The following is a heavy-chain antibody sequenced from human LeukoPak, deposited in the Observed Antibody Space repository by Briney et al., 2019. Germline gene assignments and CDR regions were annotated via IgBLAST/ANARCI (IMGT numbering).Heavy chain of an antibody. CDR1: GLTVSGNY. Sequence: PGGSLRLSCAASGLTVSGNYMSWVRQAPGKGLEWVSIIYSDGTTAYPDSVKGRFTISRDNSKNMLYLQMNSLRAEDTAVYYCARRITTSGLYYFDLWGQGTLVTVSS. CDR2: IYSDGTT. D-gene: IGHD6-13*01. V-gene: IGHV3-66*04. CDR3: ARRITTSGLYYFDL. J-gene: IGHJ4*02.